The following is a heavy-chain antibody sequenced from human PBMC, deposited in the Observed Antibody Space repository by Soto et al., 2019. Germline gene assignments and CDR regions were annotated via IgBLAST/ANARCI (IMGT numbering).Heavy chain of an antibody. V-gene: IGHV4-34*01. Sequence: ASETLSLTCAVYGGSFSGYYWSWIRQPPGKGLEWIGEINHSGSTNYNPSLKSRVTISVDTSKNQFSLKLSSVTAADTAVYYCARTTPHYYYGSGSLHYWGQGTLVTVSS. J-gene: IGHJ4*02. CDR3: ARTTPHYYYGSGSLHY. CDR1: GGSFSGYY. D-gene: IGHD3-10*01. CDR2: INHSGST.